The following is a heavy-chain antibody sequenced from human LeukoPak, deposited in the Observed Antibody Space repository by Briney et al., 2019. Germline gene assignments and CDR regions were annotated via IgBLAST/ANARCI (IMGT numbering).Heavy chain of an antibody. Sequence: GGSLRLSCAASGFTFSSYAMSWVRQAPGKGLEWVSAISGSGGSTYYADSVKGRFTISRDNSRNTLYLQMNSLRAEDTAVYYCAKHPKFIEVVPAATGGDSAFDPWGQGTLVTVSS. CDR1: GFTFSSYA. CDR2: ISGSGGST. V-gene: IGHV3-23*01. CDR3: AKHPKFIEVVPAATGGDSAFDP. D-gene: IGHD2-2*01. J-gene: IGHJ5*02.